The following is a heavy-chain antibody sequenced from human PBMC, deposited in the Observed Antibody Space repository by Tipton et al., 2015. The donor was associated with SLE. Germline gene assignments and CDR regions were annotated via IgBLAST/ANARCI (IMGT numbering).Heavy chain of an antibody. CDR2: IYYSGST. CDR1: GGSISSYY. V-gene: IGHV4-59*12. D-gene: IGHD6-6*01. J-gene: IGHJ4*02. Sequence: TLSLTCAVSGGSISSYYWSWIRQPPGKGLEWIGHIYYSGSTNYNPSLKSRVTISVDTSKNQFSLKLSSVTAADTAVYYCARFEYSSSWWGQGTLVTVSS. CDR3: ARFEYSSSW.